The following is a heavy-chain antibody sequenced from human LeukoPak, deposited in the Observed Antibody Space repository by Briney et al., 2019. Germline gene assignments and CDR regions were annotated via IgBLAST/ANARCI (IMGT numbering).Heavy chain of an antibody. V-gene: IGHV4-38-2*02. J-gene: IGHJ3*02. D-gene: IGHD2/OR15-2a*01. CDR1: GYSISSGYY. CDR3: ARRGNRALDI. CDR2: INHSGST. Sequence: PSETLSLTCTVSGYSISSGYYWGWIRQPPGKGLEWIGEINHSGSTNYNPSLKSRVTISVDTSKNQFSLKLSSVTAADTAVYYCARRGNRALDIWGQGTMVTVSS.